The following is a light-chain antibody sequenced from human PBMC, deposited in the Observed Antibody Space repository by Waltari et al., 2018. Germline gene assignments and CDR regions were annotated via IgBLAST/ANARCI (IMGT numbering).Light chain of an antibody. CDR2: DAS. CDR3: QQYARAPLT. CDR1: QTVTSSY. Sequence: EIVLTQSPGPLSLSPGERATLSCRASQTVTSSYLAWYQQKSGQAPRRLIYDASTRATGIPDRFSGSGSGTDFTLTITRLEPEDSAVYYCQQYARAPLTFGGGTKVEIK. J-gene: IGKJ4*01. V-gene: IGKV3-20*01.